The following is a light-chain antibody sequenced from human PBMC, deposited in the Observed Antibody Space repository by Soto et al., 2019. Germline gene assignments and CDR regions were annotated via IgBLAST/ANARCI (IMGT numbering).Light chain of an antibody. J-gene: IGKJ5*01. Sequence: DIQMTQSQSSLSASVGDRVTITCQASQDISNYLNWYQQKPGKAPKLLIYDASNLETGVPSRFSGSGSGTDFTFTISSLQPEDIATYYCQQYDNLPITFGQGTRLGIK. CDR1: QDISNY. CDR3: QQYDNLPIT. CDR2: DAS. V-gene: IGKV1-33*01.